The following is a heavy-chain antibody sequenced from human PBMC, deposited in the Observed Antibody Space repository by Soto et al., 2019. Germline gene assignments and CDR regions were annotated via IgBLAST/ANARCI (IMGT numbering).Heavy chain of an antibody. V-gene: IGHV3-30-3*01. D-gene: IGHD4-17*01. CDR3: ARLGDYGDVYYYYGMDV. CDR1: GFTFSSYA. J-gene: IGHJ6*02. CDR2: ISYDGSNK. Sequence: QVQLVESGGGVVQPGRSLRLSCAASGFTFSSYAMHWVRQASGKGLEWVAVISYDGSNKYYADSVKGRFTISRDNSKNTLYLQMNSLRAEDTAVYYCARLGDYGDVYYYYGMDVWGQGTTVTVSS.